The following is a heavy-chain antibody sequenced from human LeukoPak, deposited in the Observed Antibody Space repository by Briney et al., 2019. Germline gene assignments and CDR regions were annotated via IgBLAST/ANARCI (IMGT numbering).Heavy chain of an antibody. V-gene: IGHV4-39*07. CDR1: GGSISSNSYY. D-gene: IGHD6-19*01. CDR3: ARDRGAVAGTGWFDP. Sequence: SETLSLTCSVSGGSISSNSYYWGWIRQPPGKGLEWIGSVYYSGSTYYKPSLKSRVTISVDTSKNQFSLQLNSVTPEDTAVYYCARDRGAVAGTGWFDPWGQGTLVTVSS. J-gene: IGHJ5*02. CDR2: VYYSGST.